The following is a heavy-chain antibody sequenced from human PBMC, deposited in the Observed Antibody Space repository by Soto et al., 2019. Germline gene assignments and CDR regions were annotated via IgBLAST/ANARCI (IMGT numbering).Heavy chain of an antibody. CDR1: GFTFSNAW. CDR3: TTSREYSYGYGHEKTKYYFDY. Sequence: GGSLRLSCAASGFTFSNAWMNWVRQAPGKGLEWVGRIKSKTDGGTTDYAAPVKGRFTISRDDSKNTLYLQMNSLKTEDTAVYYCTTSREYSYGYGHEKTKYYFDYWGQGTLVTVSS. V-gene: IGHV3-15*07. D-gene: IGHD5-18*01. CDR2: IKSKTDGGTT. J-gene: IGHJ4*02.